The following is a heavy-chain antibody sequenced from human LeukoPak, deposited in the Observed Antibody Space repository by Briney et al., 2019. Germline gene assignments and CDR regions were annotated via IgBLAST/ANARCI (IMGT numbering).Heavy chain of an antibody. Sequence: SETLSLTCTVSGGSISSYYWSWIRQPPGKGLEWIGYIYYSGSTNYNPSLKSRVTISVDTSKNQFSLKLSSVTAADTAVYYCARQGYYETSYYFDYWGQGTLVTVSS. CDR3: ARQGYYETSYYFDY. J-gene: IGHJ4*02. CDR2: IYYSGST. CDR1: GGSISSYY. V-gene: IGHV4-59*08. D-gene: IGHD3-22*01.